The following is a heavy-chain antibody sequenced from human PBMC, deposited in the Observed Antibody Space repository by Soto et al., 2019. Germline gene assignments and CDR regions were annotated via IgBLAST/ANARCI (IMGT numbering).Heavy chain of an antibody. D-gene: IGHD7-27*01. J-gene: IGHJ6*02. V-gene: IGHV1-69*12. CDR2: IIPIFGTA. Sequence: QVQLVQSGAEVKKPGSSVKVSCKASGGTFNSYAISWVRQAPGQGLEWMGGIIPIFGTADYAQKFQGRITITADQSASXXYRELSSLRSEDTAVYYGASHWGQAKRYYYYGMDVWGQGTTVTVSS. CDR1: GGTFNSYA. CDR3: ASHWGQAKRYYYYGMDV.